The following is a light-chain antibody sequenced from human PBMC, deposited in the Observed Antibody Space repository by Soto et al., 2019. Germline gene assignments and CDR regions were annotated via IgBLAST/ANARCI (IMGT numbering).Light chain of an antibody. V-gene: IGKV1-8*01. CDR2: AAS. CDR1: QGISSY. CDR3: QQYNSYSPT. Sequence: AIRMTQSPSSFSASTGDRVTMTCRASQGISSYLAWYQQKPGKAPKLLIYAASTLQSGVPSRFSGSGSGTEFTLTISSLQPDDFATYYCQQYNSYSPTFGQGTTVDIK. J-gene: IGKJ1*01.